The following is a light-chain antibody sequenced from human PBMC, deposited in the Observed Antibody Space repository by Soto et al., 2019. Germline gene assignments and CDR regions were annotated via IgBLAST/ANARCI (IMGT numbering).Light chain of an antibody. J-gene: IGKJ2*01. V-gene: IGKV1-39*01. Sequence: DIPMTQSPSSLSASVGDRVTITCRASQSISSYLNWYQQKPRKAPKLLIYAASSLQSGVPSRFSGSGSGTDFTLTISSLQPEDFATYYCQQSYSTPRTFGQGTKLEIK. CDR3: QQSYSTPRT. CDR2: AAS. CDR1: QSISSY.